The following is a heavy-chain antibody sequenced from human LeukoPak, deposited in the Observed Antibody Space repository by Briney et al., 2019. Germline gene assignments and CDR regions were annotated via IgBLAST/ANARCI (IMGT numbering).Heavy chain of an antibody. D-gene: IGHD3-10*01. CDR1: GGSISSSSYY. V-gene: IGHV4-39*07. CDR3: AFKAGGY. J-gene: IGHJ4*02. CDR2: INHSGST. Sequence: SETLSLTCTVSGGSISSSSYYWGWIRQPPGKGLEWIGEINHSGSTNYNPSLKSRVTISVDTSKNQFSLKLSSVTAADTAVYYCAFKAGGYWGQGTLVTVSS.